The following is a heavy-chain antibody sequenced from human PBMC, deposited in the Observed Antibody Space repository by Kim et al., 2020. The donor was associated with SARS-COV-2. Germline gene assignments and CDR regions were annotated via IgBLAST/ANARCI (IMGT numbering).Heavy chain of an antibody. CDR2: ISGSGGST. D-gene: IGHD2-15*01. Sequence: GGSLRLSCAASGSTFSSYAMSWVRQAPGKGLEWVSAISGSGGSTYYADSVKGRFTISRDNSKNTLYLQMNSLRAEDTAVYYCANALSKLPTGAFDIWGQGTMVTVCS. V-gene: IGHV3-23*01. CDR3: ANALSKLPTGAFDI. CDR1: GSTFSSYA. J-gene: IGHJ3*02.